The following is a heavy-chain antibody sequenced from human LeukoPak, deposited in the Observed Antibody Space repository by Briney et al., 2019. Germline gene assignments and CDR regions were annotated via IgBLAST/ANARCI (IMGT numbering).Heavy chain of an antibody. Sequence: AGSLRLSCAASGFTFSSYCTHWVRQAPGKGLEWVAVIWYDGSNTYYADSVKGRFTISRDNSKNTLYLQMDSLRVEDTAVYFCAKGRYNFDNSGSYPEFDGWGQGTLVTVSS. CDR3: AKGRYNFDNSGSYPEFDG. CDR2: IWYDGSNT. D-gene: IGHD3-22*01. V-gene: IGHV3-30*02. J-gene: IGHJ4*02. CDR1: GFTFSSYC.